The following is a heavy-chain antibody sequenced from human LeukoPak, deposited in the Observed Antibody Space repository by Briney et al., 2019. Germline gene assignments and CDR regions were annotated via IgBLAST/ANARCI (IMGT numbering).Heavy chain of an antibody. CDR3: AWYYDSSGLTGNWFDP. CDR1: GGSISSGDYY. CDR2: IYYSGST. V-gene: IGHV4-30-4*01. D-gene: IGHD3-22*01. Sequence: SETLSLTCTVSGGSISSGDYYWSWIRQPPGKGLEWIGYIYYSGSTYYNPSLKSRVTISVDTSKNQFSLKLSSVTAADTAVYYCAWYYDSSGLTGNWFDPWGQGTLVTVSS. J-gene: IGHJ5*02.